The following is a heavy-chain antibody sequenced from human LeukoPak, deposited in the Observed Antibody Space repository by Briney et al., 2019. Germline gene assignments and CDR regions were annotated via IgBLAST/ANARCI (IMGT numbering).Heavy chain of an antibody. CDR3: ARSSSSASYYGFDV. Sequence: GESLKISCKGSGYSFTTYWIGWVRQMPGKGLEWMGILYPGDSDTRYSPSFQGQVTISADKSINTAYLQWSSLKASDTATYYCARSSSSASYYGFDVWGQGTTVTVSS. V-gene: IGHV5-51*01. J-gene: IGHJ6*02. D-gene: IGHD6-13*01. CDR2: LYPGDSDT. CDR1: GYSFTTYW.